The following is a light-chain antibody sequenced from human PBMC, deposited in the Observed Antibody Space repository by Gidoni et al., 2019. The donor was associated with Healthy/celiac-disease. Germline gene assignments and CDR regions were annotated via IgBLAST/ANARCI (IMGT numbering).Light chain of an antibody. CDR2: DAS. CDR3: QQRSNWLT. CDR1: QSVSSY. J-gene: IGKJ4*01. Sequence: IVFTQSPATLSLSPGERATLSCRASQSVSSYLAWYQQKPGQAPRLLIYDASNRATGIPARFSGSGSGTDFTLTISSREPEDFAIYYCQQRSNWLTFGGGTKVEIK. V-gene: IGKV3-11*01.